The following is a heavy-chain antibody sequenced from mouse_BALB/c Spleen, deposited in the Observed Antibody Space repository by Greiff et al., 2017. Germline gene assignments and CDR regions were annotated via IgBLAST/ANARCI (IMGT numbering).Heavy chain of an antibody. Sequence: VQRVESGGGLVQPGGSLKLSCAASGFTFSSYGMSWVRQTPDKRLELVATINSNGGSTYYPDSVKGRFTISRDNVKNTLYLQMSSLKSEDTAMYYCARAPIYYDFWYFDVWGAGTTVTVSS. V-gene: IGHV5-6-3*01. D-gene: IGHD2-4*01. CDR3: ARAPIYYDFWYFDV. CDR1: GFTFSSYG. CDR2: INSNGGST. J-gene: IGHJ1*01.